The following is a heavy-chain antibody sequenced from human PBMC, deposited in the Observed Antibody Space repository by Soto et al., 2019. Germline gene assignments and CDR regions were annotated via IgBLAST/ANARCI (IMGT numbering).Heavy chain of an antibody. CDR1: GLTVSHNY. V-gene: IGHV3-53*01. J-gene: IGHJ6*02. CDR2: LYTEGTT. D-gene: IGHD3-16*01. CDR3: VRPRPSGENYGMDV. Sequence: GGSLRLSCVACGLTVSHNYMAWVRQAPEMGLEWVSILYTEGTTYYADSVKGRFTISRDSSKNTLFLQMDSLRAEDTAVYYCVRPRPSGENYGMDVWGQGTTVTVSS.